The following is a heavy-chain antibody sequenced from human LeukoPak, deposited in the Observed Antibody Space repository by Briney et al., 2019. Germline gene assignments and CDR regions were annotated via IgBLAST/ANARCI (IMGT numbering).Heavy chain of an antibody. CDR3: ARNGWYSVDY. CDR1: GGSFTGSFSTYY. V-gene: IGHV4-34*01. CDR2: INHSGST. Sequence: PSETLSLTCAVSGGSFTGSFSTYYWRWIRQPPGKGLEWIGEINHSGSTTYNPSLKSRVTISIDTSKNHFSLKLRAVTAAEKAMYYXARNGWYSVDYWGQGTQVIVPS. J-gene: IGHJ4*02. D-gene: IGHD6-19*01.